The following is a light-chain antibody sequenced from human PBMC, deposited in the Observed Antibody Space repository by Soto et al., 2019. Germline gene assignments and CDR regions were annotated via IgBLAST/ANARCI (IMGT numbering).Light chain of an antibody. CDR1: QAISVS. J-gene: IGKJ1*01. CDR2: DAS. CDR3: KQYEKYST. Sequence: IQMTQSPSTLSASVGDTVTISCRASQAISVSLAWYRQKPGKAPNLLIYDASTLQEGLPSRFSGSGSGTEFTLTGTRLQPDDFATYFCKQYEKYSTFVHGTKVDVK. V-gene: IGKV1-5*01.